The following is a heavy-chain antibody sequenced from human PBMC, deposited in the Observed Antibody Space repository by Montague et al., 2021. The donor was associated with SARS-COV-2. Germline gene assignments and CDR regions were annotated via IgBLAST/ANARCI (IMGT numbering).Heavy chain of an antibody. Sequence: SLRLSCAASGFTFSSYAMHWVRQAPGNGLEWVAVISYDGSNKYYADSVKGRFTISRDNSKNTLYLQMNSLRAEDTAVYYCARAYSGSYLSAFDIWGQGTMVTGSS. CDR3: ARAYSGSYLSAFDI. J-gene: IGHJ3*02. V-gene: IGHV3-30*04. CDR2: ISYDGSNK. D-gene: IGHD1-26*01. CDR1: GFTFSSYA.